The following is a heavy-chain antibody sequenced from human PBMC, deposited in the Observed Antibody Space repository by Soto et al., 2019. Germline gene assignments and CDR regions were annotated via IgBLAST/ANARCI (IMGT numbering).Heavy chain of an antibody. CDR1: GFSLSTSGVG. J-gene: IGHJ6*02. CDR3: AHSGYSSSWYPNPYYCYGMDV. CDR2: IYWDDDK. V-gene: IGHV2-5*02. D-gene: IGHD6-13*01. Sequence: SGPTLVNPTQTLTLTCTFSGFSLSTSGVGVGWIRQPPGKALEWLALIYWDDDKRYSPSLKSRLTITKDTSKNQVVLTMTNMDPVDTATYYCAHSGYSSSWYPNPYYCYGMDVWGQGTTVTVSS.